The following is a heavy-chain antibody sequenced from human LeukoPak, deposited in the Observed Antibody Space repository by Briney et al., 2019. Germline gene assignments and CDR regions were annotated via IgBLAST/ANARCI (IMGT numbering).Heavy chain of an antibody. CDR2: IYYSGST. D-gene: IGHD1-26*01. CDR1: GGSISSYY. J-gene: IGHJ4*02. CDR3: ARSQWELLVY. V-gene: IGHV4-59*01. Sequence: PSETLSLTCAVSGGSISSYYWSWIRQPPGKGLEWIGYIYYSGSTNYNPSLKSRVTISVDTSKNQFSLKLSSVTAADTAVYYCARSQWELLVYWGQGTLVTVSS.